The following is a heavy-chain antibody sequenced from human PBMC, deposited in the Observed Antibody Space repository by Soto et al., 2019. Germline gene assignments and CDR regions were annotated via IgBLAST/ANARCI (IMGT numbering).Heavy chain of an antibody. J-gene: IGHJ6*02. CDR1: GFTFGDYA. CDR2: IRSKAYGGTT. D-gene: IGHD3-9*01. Sequence: GGSLRLSCTASGFTFGDYAMSWFRQAPGKGLEWVGFIRSKAYGGTTEYAASVKGRFTISRDDSKSIAYLQMNSLKTEDTAVYYCTRVDDILTGYSRSDYYYGMDVWGQGTTVTVSS. CDR3: TRVDDILTGYSRSDYYYGMDV. V-gene: IGHV3-49*03.